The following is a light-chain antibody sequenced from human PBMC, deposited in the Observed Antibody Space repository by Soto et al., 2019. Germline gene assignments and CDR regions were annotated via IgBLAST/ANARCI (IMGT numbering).Light chain of an antibody. Sequence: QSALTQPASVSGSPGQSITISCTGTSSDIGAYNYVSWYQQHPGKAPKLLIYGLTNRPSGVSNRFSGSKSGNTASLTISGLQAEDDADYYCSSYNTRLTLVFGGGTKLTVL. CDR2: GLT. J-gene: IGLJ3*02. CDR1: SSDIGAYNY. CDR3: SSYNTRLTLV. V-gene: IGLV2-14*01.